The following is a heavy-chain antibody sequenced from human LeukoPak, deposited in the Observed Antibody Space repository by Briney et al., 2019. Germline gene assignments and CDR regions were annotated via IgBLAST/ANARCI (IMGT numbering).Heavy chain of an antibody. D-gene: IGHD6-19*01. J-gene: IGHJ4*02. V-gene: IGHV6-1*01. CDR1: GDSISSNSGV. Sequence: SQTLSLTCAISGDSISSNSGVWNWIRQPPSRGLEWLGRTYYRSKWYNDYPVSVEGRVTINPDTSKNQFSLQLTSVTPEDTAVYYCARGSIAQTGTLYFDYWGQGTLVTVSS. CDR2: TYYRSKWYN. CDR3: ARGSIAQTGTLYFDY.